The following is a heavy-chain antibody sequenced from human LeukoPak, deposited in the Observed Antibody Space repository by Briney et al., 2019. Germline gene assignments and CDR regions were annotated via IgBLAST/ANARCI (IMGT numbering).Heavy chain of an antibody. CDR1: GFTFSSYW. J-gene: IGHJ3*02. Sequence: GGSLRLSCAASGFTFSSYWMSWVRQAPGKGLEWVALIKQDGGKGYYADSVKGRFTISRDNAKNSLYLQMNSLRAEDTAVYYCARERAGGTVADAFDIWGQGTTVTVSS. CDR2: IKQDGGKG. D-gene: IGHD4-23*01. CDR3: ARERAGGTVADAFDI. V-gene: IGHV3-7*03.